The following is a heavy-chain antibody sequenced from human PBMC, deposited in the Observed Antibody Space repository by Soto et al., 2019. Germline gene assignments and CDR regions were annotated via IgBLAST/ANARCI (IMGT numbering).Heavy chain of an antibody. Sequence: QVQLVQSGAEVKKPGSSVKFSCKASGGTFSSYAISWVRQAPGQGLEWMGGISPILGTANYAPKFQGRVTITSDASTITAYMEVSRLRSEYTAVYYCARQKITMIVGDYYYYGMAVWGRGTTVIVS. CDR2: ISPILGTA. CDR1: GGTFSSYA. CDR3: ARQKITMIVGDYYYYGMAV. J-gene: IGHJ6*02. V-gene: IGHV1-69*01. D-gene: IGHD3-22*01.